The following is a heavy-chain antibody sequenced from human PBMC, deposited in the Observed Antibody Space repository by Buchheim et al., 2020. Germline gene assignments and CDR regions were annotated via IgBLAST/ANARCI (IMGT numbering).Heavy chain of an antibody. CDR2: IYYSGST. D-gene: IGHD5-24*01. CDR3: ARGGLVDGYNPLLFGY. CDR1: GGSISSYY. J-gene: IGHJ4*02. V-gene: IGHV4-59*01. Sequence: QVQLQESGPGLVKPSETLSLTCTVSGGSISSYYWSWIRQPPGKGLEWIGYIYYSGSTNYNPSLKSRVTISVDTSKNQFSLKLSSVTAADTAVYYCARGGLVDGYNPLLFGYWGQGTL.